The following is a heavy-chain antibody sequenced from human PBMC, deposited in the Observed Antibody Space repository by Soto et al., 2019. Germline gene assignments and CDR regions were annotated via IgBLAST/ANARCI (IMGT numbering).Heavy chain of an antibody. Sequence: PSQILSLTCAISGDSVSSNSAAWNWIRQSPSRGLEWLGRTYYRSKWYNDYAVSVKSRITINPDTSKNQFSLQLNSVTPEDTAVYYCARDHSGQITIFGVAHYGMDVWGQGTTVTVSS. CDR1: GDSVSSNSAA. D-gene: IGHD3-3*01. CDR3: ARDHSGQITIFGVAHYGMDV. J-gene: IGHJ6*02. V-gene: IGHV6-1*01. CDR2: TYYRSKWYN.